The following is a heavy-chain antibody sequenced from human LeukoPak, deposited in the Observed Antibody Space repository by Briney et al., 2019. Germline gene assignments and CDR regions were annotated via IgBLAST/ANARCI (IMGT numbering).Heavy chain of an antibody. V-gene: IGHV4-59*08. Sequence: SETLSLTCTVSGGSISSYSWSWIRQPPGKGLEWIGYIYYSGTTNYNPSLKSRVTISVDTSKNQFSLKLSSVTAADTAVYSCARSGTLAYWHFDLWGRGTLVTVSS. CDR1: GGSISSYS. CDR3: ARSGTLAYWHFDL. J-gene: IGHJ2*01. D-gene: IGHD1-1*01. CDR2: IYYSGTT.